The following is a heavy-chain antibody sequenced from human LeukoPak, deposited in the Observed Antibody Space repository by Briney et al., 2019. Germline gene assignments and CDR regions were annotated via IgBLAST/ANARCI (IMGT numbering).Heavy chain of an antibody. Sequence: PGGSLRLSCAASGFTVSSNYMTWVRKAPGQGLEWVSVIYFGGTTYYADSVKGRFTISRDNSKNTVYLQMNSLRVEDTAVYYCARGDGVYVYWGQGTLVTVSS. V-gene: IGHV3-53*01. J-gene: IGHJ4*02. CDR2: IYFGGTT. D-gene: IGHD5/OR15-5a*01. CDR3: ARGDGVYVY. CDR1: GFTVSSNY.